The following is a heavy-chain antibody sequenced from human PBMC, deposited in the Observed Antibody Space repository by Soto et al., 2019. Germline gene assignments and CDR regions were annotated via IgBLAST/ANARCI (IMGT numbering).Heavy chain of an antibody. CDR2: INPSGGST. V-gene: IGHV1-46*01. Sequence: EASVKVSCKASGYTFTSYYMHWVRQAPGQGLEWMGIINPSGGSTSYAQKLQGRVTMTRDTSTSTVYMELSSLRSEDTAVYYCARDGCSSCRTWENWFDPWGQGTLVTVSA. J-gene: IGHJ5*02. CDR3: ARDGCSSCRTWENWFDP. CDR1: GYTFTSYY. D-gene: IGHD2-2*01.